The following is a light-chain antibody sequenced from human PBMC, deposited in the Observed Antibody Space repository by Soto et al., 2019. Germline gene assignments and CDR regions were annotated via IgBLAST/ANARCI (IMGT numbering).Light chain of an antibody. CDR1: QSVLYSSNNKNY. CDR3: QQYHSDPIT. CDR2: WAS. J-gene: IGKJ5*01. Sequence: DIVMTQSPDSLAVSLGERATINCKSSQSVLYSSNNKNYLAWYQQKPGQPPKLLIYWASTRESGVPDRFSGSGSGTDFTLTISSLQTEDVAVYYCQQYHSDPITFGQGTRLE. V-gene: IGKV4-1*01.